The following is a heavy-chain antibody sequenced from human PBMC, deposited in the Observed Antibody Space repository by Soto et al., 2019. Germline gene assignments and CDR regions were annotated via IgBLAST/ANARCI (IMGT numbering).Heavy chain of an antibody. J-gene: IGHJ5*02. V-gene: IGHV4-59*08. CDR2: IYYSGST. CDR1: GGSISSYY. D-gene: IGHD2-2*01. Sequence: PSETLSLTCTVSGGSISSYYWSWIRQPPGKGPEWIGYIYYSGSTNYNPSLKSRVTISADTSKNQFSLKLSSVTAADTAVYYCARHVGYCSSTSRYPWFDPWGQGILVTVSS. CDR3: ARHVGYCSSTSRYPWFDP.